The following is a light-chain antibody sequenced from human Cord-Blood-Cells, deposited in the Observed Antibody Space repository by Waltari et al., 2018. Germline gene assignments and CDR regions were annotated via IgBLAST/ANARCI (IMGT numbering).Light chain of an antibody. V-gene: IGKV3-20*01. Sequence: EIVWTQSPGTLSLSPGERATLPCRASQSVSSSYIAWYQQKAGQAPRLLIYGASSRATGIPDRFSGSGSGTDFTLTISRLEPEDFAVYYCQQYGSSLFTFGPGTKVDIK. CDR3: QQYGSSLFT. CDR1: QSVSSSY. CDR2: GAS. J-gene: IGKJ3*01.